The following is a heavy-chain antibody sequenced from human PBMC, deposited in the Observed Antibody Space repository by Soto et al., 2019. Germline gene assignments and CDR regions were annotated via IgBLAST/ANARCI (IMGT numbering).Heavy chain of an antibody. V-gene: IGHV3-21*01. D-gene: IGHD2-8*01. Sequence: EVQLVESGGGLVKPGGSLRLSCAASGFTFSSYSMNWVRQAPGKGLEWVSSISSSSSYIYYADSVKGRFTISRDNAKNSLYLQMNSLRAEDTAVYYCARDRPPLLMVYAIRWAHYGMDVWGQGTTVTVSS. CDR1: GFTFSSYS. CDR3: ARDRPPLLMVYAIRWAHYGMDV. J-gene: IGHJ6*02. CDR2: ISSSSSYI.